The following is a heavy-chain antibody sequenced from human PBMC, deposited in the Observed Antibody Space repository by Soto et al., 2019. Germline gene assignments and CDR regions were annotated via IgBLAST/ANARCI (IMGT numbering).Heavy chain of an antibody. D-gene: IGHD2-8*01. Sequence: EVQLLESGGGLVQPGGSLTLSCAASGFTFSSYAMSWVRQAPGKGLEWVSAISGSGGSTYYADSVKGRFTISRDNAKNTLYLEMNSLRAEDTAVYYCAKDLRANSDYYLDVWGKGTTVTVSS. CDR3: AKDLRANSDYYLDV. CDR1: GFTFSSYA. V-gene: IGHV3-23*01. CDR2: ISGSGGST. J-gene: IGHJ6*03.